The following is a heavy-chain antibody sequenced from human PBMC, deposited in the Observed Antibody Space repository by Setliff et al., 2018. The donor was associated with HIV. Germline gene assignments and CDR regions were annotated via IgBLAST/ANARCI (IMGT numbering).Heavy chain of an antibody. Sequence: PGGSLRLSCAASGVSFNNYAMSWVRQAPGKGLEWVSAISGGGGGTNYADSVKGRFTISRDNSKNTLYLQMNSLRAEDTAVYYCAKDLVTTTGPDYWGQGTLVTVSS. CDR3: AKDLVTTTGPDY. J-gene: IGHJ4*02. V-gene: IGHV3-23*01. CDR2: ISGGGGGT. D-gene: IGHD1-1*01. CDR1: GVSFNNYA.